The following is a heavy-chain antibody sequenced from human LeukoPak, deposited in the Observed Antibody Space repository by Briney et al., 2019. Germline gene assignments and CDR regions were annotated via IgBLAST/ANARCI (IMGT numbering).Heavy chain of an antibody. D-gene: IGHD6-13*01. CDR1: GFTFSSYG. Sequence: PGRSLRLSCAASGFTFSSYGMHWVRQAPGKGPEWVAVISYDGSNKYHADSVKGRFTISRDNSKNTLYLQMNSLRAEDTAVYYCAKDHYSSSWSFDYWGQGTLVTVSS. CDR2: ISYDGSNK. J-gene: IGHJ4*02. V-gene: IGHV3-30*18. CDR3: AKDHYSSSWSFDY.